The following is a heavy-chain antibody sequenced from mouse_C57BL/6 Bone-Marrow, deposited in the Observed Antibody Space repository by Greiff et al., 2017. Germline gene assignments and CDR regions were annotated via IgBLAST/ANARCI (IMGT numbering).Heavy chain of an antibody. V-gene: IGHV5-4*03. Sequence: EVKLVESGGGLVKPGGSLKLSCAASGFTFSSYAMSWVRQTPEKRLEWVATISDGGSYTYYPDNVKGRFTISRDNAKNNLYLQMSHLKSEDTAMYYCAPTGHYYYAMDYWGQGTSVTVSS. CDR1: GFTFSSYA. J-gene: IGHJ4*01. CDR2: ISDGGSYT. CDR3: APTGHYYYAMDY.